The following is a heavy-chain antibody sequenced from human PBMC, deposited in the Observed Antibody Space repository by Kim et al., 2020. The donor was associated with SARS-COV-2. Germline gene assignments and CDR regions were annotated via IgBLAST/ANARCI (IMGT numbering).Heavy chain of an antibody. CDR3: ARGLVPSGFYLGMDV. CDR2: IVTAGST. V-gene: IGHV3-13*01. D-gene: IGHD6-19*01. CDR1: GFTFRSYD. J-gene: IGHJ6*02. Sequence: GGSLRLSCAASGFTFRSYDMHWVRQATGKGLEWVSTIVTAGSTYYPGSVKGRFTISRENATNSLYLQMNSLRAGDTAVYYCARGLVPSGFYLGMDVWGQGTTVTVSS.